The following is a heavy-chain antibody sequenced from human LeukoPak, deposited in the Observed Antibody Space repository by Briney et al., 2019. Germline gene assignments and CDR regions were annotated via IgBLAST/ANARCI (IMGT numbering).Heavy chain of an antibody. CDR1: EFTFSSYA. V-gene: IGHV3-23*01. CDR2: ISESGGST. CDR3: AKGSATGYFDY. J-gene: IGHJ4*02. D-gene: IGHD3-10*01. Sequence: PGGSLRLSCAASEFTFSSYAMTWVCQAPGKGLEWVSSISESGGSTFYADSVKGRFTISRDNSKNTLYLQLNSLRAEDTAEYYCAKGSATGYFDYWGQGTLVTVST.